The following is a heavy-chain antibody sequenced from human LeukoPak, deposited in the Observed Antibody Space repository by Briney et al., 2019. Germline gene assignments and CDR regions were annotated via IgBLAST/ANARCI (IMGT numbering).Heavy chain of an antibody. V-gene: IGHV3-53*01. CDR2: IHSGGTT. Sequence: PGGSLRLSCAASGFTVSSNYMSWVRQAPGKGLEWVSGIHSGGTTYCADSVKGRFTISRDYSKNTLYLQMNGLRAEDTAVYYCARDRDSSGWYRRWGQGTLVTVSS. CDR1: GFTVSSNY. CDR3: ARDRDSSGWYRR. J-gene: IGHJ4*02. D-gene: IGHD6-19*01.